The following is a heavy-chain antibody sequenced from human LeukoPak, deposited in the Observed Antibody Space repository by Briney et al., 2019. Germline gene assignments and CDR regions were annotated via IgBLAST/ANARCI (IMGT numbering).Heavy chain of an antibody. Sequence: SETLSLTCTVSGGSISSYYWSWIRQPPGKGLEWIGYIYNRGSTNYNPSLKSRVTISVDTSKNQFSPKLNSVTAADTAVYFCARDGGMVGTSLDMDVWGQGTTVTVSS. J-gene: IGHJ6*02. CDR1: GGSISSYY. D-gene: IGHD1-26*01. CDR2: IYNRGST. V-gene: IGHV4-59*01. CDR3: ARDGGMVGTSLDMDV.